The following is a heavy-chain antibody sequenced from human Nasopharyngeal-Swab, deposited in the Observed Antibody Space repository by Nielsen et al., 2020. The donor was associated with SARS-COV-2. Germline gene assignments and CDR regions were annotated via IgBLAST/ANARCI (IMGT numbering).Heavy chain of an antibody. D-gene: IGHD2-15*01. J-gene: IGHJ4*02. CDR2: ISYDGSNK. CDR1: GFTFSSYA. V-gene: IGHV3-30-3*01. CDR3: ARGADIVVVVAANGLDY. Sequence: GGSLRLSCAASGFTFSSYAMHWVRQAPGKGLEGVAVISYDGSNKYYADSVKGRFTISRDNSKNTLYLQMNSLRAEDTAVYYCARGADIVVVVAANGLDYWGQGTLVTVSS.